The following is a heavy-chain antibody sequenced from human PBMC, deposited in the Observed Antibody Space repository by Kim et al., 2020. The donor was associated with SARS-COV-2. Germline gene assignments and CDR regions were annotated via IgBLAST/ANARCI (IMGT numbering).Heavy chain of an antibody. Sequence: YADSVKCRITIARENANNTRYLQMNSLRAEDTAVDYCARRQFTSGWYYFDYWGQGTLVTVSS. J-gene: IGHJ4*02. V-gene: IGHV3-74*01. D-gene: IGHD6-19*01. CDR3: ARRQFTSGWYYFDY.